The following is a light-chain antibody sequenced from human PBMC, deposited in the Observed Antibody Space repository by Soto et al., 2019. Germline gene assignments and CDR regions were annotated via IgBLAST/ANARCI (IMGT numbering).Light chain of an antibody. CDR1: SRDIGDYNH. CDR3: CSYSGSRLI. Sequence: QSALTQPPSVSGSPGQSVTISCTGTSRDIGDYNHVSWYQQHPGKAPKLIIYDAAKRPSGVPDRFSGSKSGNTASLTISGLQPEDEADYSCCSYSGSRLIFGGGTKVTVL. CDR2: DAA. J-gene: IGLJ2*01. V-gene: IGLV2-11*01.